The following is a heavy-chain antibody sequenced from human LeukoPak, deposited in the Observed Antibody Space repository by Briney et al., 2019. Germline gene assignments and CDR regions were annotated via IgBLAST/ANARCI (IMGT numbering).Heavy chain of an antibody. CDR2: ISGSGDDT. J-gene: IGHJ4*02. CDR1: GFTFTDSY. CDR3: AKDGESGIQWTQGYFDY. D-gene: IGHD1-1*01. Sequence: GGSLRLSCAASGFTFTDSYMTWVRQAPGKGLEWLSYISGSGDDTNYADSVRGRFTISRDNAKNSLYLQMTGLRAEDTAVYYCAKDGESGIQWTQGYFDYWGQGTLVTVSS. V-gene: IGHV3-11*06.